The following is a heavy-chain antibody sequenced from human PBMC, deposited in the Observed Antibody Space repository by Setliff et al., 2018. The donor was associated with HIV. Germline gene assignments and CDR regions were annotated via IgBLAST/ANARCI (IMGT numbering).Heavy chain of an antibody. CDR1: GGSISSSSLY. D-gene: IGHD3-10*01. CDR2: IYYSGST. V-gene: IGHV4-39*07. CDR3: ARDRLLLWFDEEYYFDY. J-gene: IGHJ4*02. Sequence: SETLSLTCTVSGGSISSSSLYWGWIRQPPGKGLEWIGSIYYSGSTYYNPSLKSRVTISLDTSKSLFSLKLSSVSTADTAVYYCARDRLLLWFDEEYYFDYWGQGTLVTVSS.